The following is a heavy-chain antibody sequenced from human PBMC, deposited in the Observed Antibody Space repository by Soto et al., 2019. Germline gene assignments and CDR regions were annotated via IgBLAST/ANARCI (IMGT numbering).Heavy chain of an antibody. Sequence: PGESLKISCKGSGYSFTSYWISWVRQMPGKGLEWMGRIDPSDSYTNYSPSFQGHVTISADKSISTAYLQWSSLKASDTAMYYCASDVDKARKDYYYYYGMDVWGQGTTVTVSS. D-gene: IGHD5-18*01. CDR1: GYSFTSYW. CDR2: IDPSDSYT. CDR3: ASDVDKARKDYYYYYGMDV. J-gene: IGHJ6*02. V-gene: IGHV5-10-1*01.